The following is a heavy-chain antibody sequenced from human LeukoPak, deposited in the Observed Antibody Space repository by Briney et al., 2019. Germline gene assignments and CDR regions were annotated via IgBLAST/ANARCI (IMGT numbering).Heavy chain of an antibody. CDR3: ARGTGSSGYLWEDY. D-gene: IGHD3-22*01. Sequence: ASVKVSCKASGYNFTGYYMHWVRQAPGQGLEWMGWINPNSGGTNYAQKFQGRVTMTRDTSISTAYMELSRLRSDDTAVYYCARGTGSSGYLWEDYWGQGTLVTVSS. CDR1: GYNFTGYY. CDR2: INPNSGGT. V-gene: IGHV1-2*02. J-gene: IGHJ4*02.